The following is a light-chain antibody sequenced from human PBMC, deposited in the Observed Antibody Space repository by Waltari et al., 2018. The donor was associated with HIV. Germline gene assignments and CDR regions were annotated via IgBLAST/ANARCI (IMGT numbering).Light chain of an antibody. CDR1: QSISNY. CDR2: GAS. V-gene: IGKV1-39*01. J-gene: IGKJ4*01. Sequence: DIQMTQSPSSLSASVGDRVTITCRASQSISNYLTWYQQKVGKAPKLLIYGASTLQSGVPPRFSGSGSGTDFTLTISSLQPEDFATYYLQQSYSFTFGGGTKVEIK. CDR3: QQSYSFT.